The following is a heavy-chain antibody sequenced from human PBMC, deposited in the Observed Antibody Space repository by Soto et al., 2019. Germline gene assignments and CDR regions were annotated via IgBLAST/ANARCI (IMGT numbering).Heavy chain of an antibody. J-gene: IGHJ6*02. D-gene: IGHD2-8*02. CDR1: GFTFSSHA. CDR3: VRDWTGEKCPCMGV. Sequence: EVQLLESGGGLVQPGGSLRLSCAPSGFTFSSHAMSWVRQAPGKGLEWVSGISDSGGDTYYADSVKGRFTISRDSSKNTLYLQMSSIRDEDTAVYYCVRDWTGEKCPCMGVWGQGTTVTVSS. V-gene: IGHV3-23*01. CDR2: ISDSGGDT.